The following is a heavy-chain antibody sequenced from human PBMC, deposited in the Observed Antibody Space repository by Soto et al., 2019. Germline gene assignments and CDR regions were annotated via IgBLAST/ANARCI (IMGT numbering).Heavy chain of an antibody. V-gene: IGHV4-59*12. CDR3: ASLTRADYIWGSYRIPSDMDV. D-gene: IGHD3-16*02. CDR2: IYYSGST. Sequence: SETLSLTCTVSGCSISSYYWSWIRQPPGKGLEWIGYIYYSGSTNYNPSLKSRVTISVDTSKNQFSLKLSSVTAADTAVYYCASLTRADYIWGSYRIPSDMDVWGKGTTVTVSS. J-gene: IGHJ6*03. CDR1: GCSISSYY.